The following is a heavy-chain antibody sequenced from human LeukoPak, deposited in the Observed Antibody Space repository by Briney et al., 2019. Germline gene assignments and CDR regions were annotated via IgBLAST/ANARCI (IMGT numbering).Heavy chain of an antibody. V-gene: IGHV3-23*01. CDR2: ISGSGGNT. D-gene: IGHD6-19*01. CDR3: AKDRRITMAGTVDYFDY. J-gene: IGHJ4*02. CDR1: GFTVNNYA. Sequence: GGSLRLSCAASGFTVNNYAMSWVRQAPGKGLEWVSSISGSGGNTYYADSVKGRFTISRDNSKNTLYLQMNSLRAADTAVYYCAKDRRITMAGTVDYFDYWGQGTLVTVSS.